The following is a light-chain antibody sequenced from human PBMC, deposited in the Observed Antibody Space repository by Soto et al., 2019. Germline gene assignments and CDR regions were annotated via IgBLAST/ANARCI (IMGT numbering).Light chain of an antibody. CDR3: SSYTSSSTLV. CDR1: SSDVGGYNY. V-gene: IGLV2-14*01. Sequence: QSALTQPASVSGSPGQSITISCTGTSSDVGGYNYVSWYQQHPGKAPKVMIYDVSNRPSGVSNRFSGSKSGNTASLTISGLQAEDEADYYCSSYTSSSTLVFGGGTKRTVL. J-gene: IGLJ2*01. CDR2: DVS.